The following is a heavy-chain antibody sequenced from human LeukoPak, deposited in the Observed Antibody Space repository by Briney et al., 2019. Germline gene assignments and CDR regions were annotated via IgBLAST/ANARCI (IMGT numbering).Heavy chain of an antibody. J-gene: IGHJ4*02. D-gene: IGHD3-10*01. CDR3: ATSQFGGPQSGFDY. Sequence: SETLSLSCTVSGGSISSYYWSWIRQPPGKGLEWIGYIYYSGSTNYNPSLKSRVTISVDTSKNQFSLKLSSVTAADTAVYYCATSQFGGPQSGFDYWGQGTLVTVSS. CDR1: GGSISSYY. CDR2: IYYSGST. V-gene: IGHV4-59*01.